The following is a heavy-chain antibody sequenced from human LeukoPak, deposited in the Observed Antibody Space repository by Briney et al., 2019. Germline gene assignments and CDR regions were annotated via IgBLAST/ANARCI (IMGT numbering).Heavy chain of an antibody. D-gene: IGHD6-13*01. J-gene: IGHJ5*02. Sequence: HGASVKVSCKASGYSFTIYSMHWVRQAPGQGLEWMGWINTNTGNPTYAQGFTGRFVFSLDTSVSTAYLQISSLKAEDTAVYYCAREGGGIAAPVYGEWFDPWGQGTLVTVSS. CDR1: GYSFTIYS. CDR2: INTNTGNP. V-gene: IGHV7-4-1*02. CDR3: AREGGGIAAPVYGEWFDP.